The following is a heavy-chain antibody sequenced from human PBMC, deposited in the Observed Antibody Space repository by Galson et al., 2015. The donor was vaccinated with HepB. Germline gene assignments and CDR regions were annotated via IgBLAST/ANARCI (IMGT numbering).Heavy chain of an antibody. D-gene: IGHD6-13*01. CDR2: MNPNSGNT. J-gene: IGHJ4*02. Sequence: SVKVSCKASGYTFTSYDINWVRQATGQGLEWMGWMNPNSGNTGYAQKFQGRVTMTRNTSISTAYMELSSLRSEDTAVYYCARGARDIAAAGTWGQGTLVTVSS. CDR1: GYTFTSYD. V-gene: IGHV1-8*01. CDR3: ARGARDIAAAGT.